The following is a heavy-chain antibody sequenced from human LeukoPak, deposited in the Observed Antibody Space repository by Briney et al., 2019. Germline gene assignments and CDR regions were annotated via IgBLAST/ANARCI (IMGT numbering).Heavy chain of an antibody. CDR2: IYDSGST. V-gene: IGHV4-39*01. CDR1: GGSIRSSYYY. J-gene: IGHJ4*02. Sequence: PSETLSLTCTVSGGSIRSSYYYWGWIRQPPGKGLEWIGSIYDSGSTYYNPSLKSRVTISVDTSKNQFSLKLNSVTAADTAVYYCARVGVRDGYNWSPFDYWGQGTLVTVSS. D-gene: IGHD5-24*01. CDR3: ARVGVRDGYNWSPFDY.